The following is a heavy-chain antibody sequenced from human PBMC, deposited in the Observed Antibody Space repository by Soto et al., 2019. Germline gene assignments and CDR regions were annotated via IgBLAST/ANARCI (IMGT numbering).Heavy chain of an antibody. Sequence: GGSLRLSCTDSGFSFNTYVMDWVRQAPGKGLEWVARILYDGSKEYYADPVKSRFTISRDNSKNTLYLQMDRLRVEDTAVYFCAKGLALMADHWGQGTPVTVSS. J-gene: IGHJ4*02. CDR1: GFSFNTYV. V-gene: IGHV3-30*18. CDR3: AKGLALMADH. D-gene: IGHD2-21*01. CDR2: ILYDGSKE.